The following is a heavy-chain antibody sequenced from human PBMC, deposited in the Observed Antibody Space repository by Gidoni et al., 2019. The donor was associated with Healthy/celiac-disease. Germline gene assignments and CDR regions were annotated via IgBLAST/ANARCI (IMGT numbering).Heavy chain of an antibody. CDR3: ARVLWNDEWSHFDY. CDR2: ISAYNGNT. Sequence: VQLVQSGAEAKKPGASVKVSYKASGYPFPSYGISWWRQAPGQGLEWMGWISAYNGNTNYAQKLQGRVTMTTDTSTSTAYMELRSLRSDDTAVYYCARVLWNDEWSHFDYWGQGTLVTVSS. D-gene: IGHD1-1*01. J-gene: IGHJ4*02. V-gene: IGHV1-18*01. CDR1: GYPFPSYG.